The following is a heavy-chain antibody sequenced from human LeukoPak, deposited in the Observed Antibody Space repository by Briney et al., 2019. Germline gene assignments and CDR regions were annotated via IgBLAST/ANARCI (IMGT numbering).Heavy chain of an antibody. V-gene: IGHV3-74*01. D-gene: IGHD2-2*01. CDR1: GFTFNTYW. CDR3: ATESSAAMGWSYFYDMDV. Sequence: TGGSLRLSCAASGFTFNTYWMHWVRQAPGKGLVWVSHINSDGSITSYVDSVKGRFTISRDNAKNTLYLQMNSLRAEDTAVYYCATESSAAMGWSYFYDMDVWGQGTTVTVSS. J-gene: IGHJ6*02. CDR2: INSDGSIT.